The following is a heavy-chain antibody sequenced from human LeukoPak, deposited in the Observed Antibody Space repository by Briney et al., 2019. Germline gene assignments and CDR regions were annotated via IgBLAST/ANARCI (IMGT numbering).Heavy chain of an antibody. CDR2: IYYSGST. CDR1: GGSISSYY. CDR3: ARDGGIAVAGTWWLDP. Sequence: SETLSLTCTVSGGSISSYYWSWIRQPPGKGLEWIGYIYYSGSTNYNPSLKSRVTISVDTSKNQFSLKLSSVTAADTAVYYCARDGGIAVAGTWWLDPWGQGTLVTVSS. D-gene: IGHD6-19*01. J-gene: IGHJ5*02. V-gene: IGHV4-59*01.